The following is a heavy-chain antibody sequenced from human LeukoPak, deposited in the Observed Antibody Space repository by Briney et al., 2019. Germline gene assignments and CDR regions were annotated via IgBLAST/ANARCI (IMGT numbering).Heavy chain of an antibody. CDR1: GYTLTELS. V-gene: IGHV1-24*01. Sequence: GASVKVSCKVSGYTLTELSMHWVRQAPGKGLEWMGGFDPEDGETIYAQKFQGRVTMTEDTSTDTAYMELSSLRSEDTAVYYCATGSHITMVRGVIIISLYFQHWGQGTLVTVSS. CDR3: ATGSHITMVRGVIIISLYFQH. J-gene: IGHJ1*01. CDR2: FDPEDGET. D-gene: IGHD3-10*01.